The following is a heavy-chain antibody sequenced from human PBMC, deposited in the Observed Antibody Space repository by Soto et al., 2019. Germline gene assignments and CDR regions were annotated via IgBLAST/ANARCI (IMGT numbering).Heavy chain of an antibody. J-gene: IGHJ6*02. Sequence: GGSLRLSCAASGFIFGDYWMSWIRQAPGKGLEWVSDISGSGGSKYYVDSVKGRFTISRDNSKNTLYLQMNSLRAEDTAVYYCAKDRGGSKYYYYYGMDVWGQGATVTVSS. CDR2: ISGSGGSK. V-gene: IGHV3-23*01. CDR3: AKDRGGSKYYYYYGMDV. D-gene: IGHD2-15*01. CDR1: GFIFGDYW.